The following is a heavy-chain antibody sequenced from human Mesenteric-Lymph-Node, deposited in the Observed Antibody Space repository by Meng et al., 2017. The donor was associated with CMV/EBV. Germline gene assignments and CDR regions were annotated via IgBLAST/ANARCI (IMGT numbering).Heavy chain of an antibody. Sequence: SCQASSYPFTGYYIHWVRQAPGQGLEWMGWVNPNDGGTNYAQKFQGRVTMTRDTSISTAYMELNSLTPDDTAVYYCARGGGASKLDYWGQGTLVTVSS. V-gene: IGHV1-2*02. CDR2: VNPNDGGT. CDR3: ARGGGASKLDY. D-gene: IGHD1-26*01. CDR1: SYPFTGYY. J-gene: IGHJ4*02.